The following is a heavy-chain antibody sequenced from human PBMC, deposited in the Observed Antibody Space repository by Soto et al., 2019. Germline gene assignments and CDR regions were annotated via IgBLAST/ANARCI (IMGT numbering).Heavy chain of an antibody. V-gene: IGHV3-23*01. Sequence: LQSGGGLVQPGGSLRLSCAGSGFTYGAYAMSWVRQAPGKGLEWGSIISGSGGNTFYADSVKGRLTISRDNSKNTLYLQMNSLRAEDTAVYYCAKDPPGRHIIVVTALDCWGQGTLVTVSA. CDR3: AKDPPGRHIIVVTALDC. D-gene: IGHD2-21*02. J-gene: IGHJ4*02. CDR2: ISGSGGNT. CDR1: GFTYGAYA.